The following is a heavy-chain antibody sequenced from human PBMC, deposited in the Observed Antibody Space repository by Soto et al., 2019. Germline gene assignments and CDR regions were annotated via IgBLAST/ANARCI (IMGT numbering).Heavy chain of an antibody. CDR2: ISYDGSNK. J-gene: IGHJ4*02. CDR1: GFTFSSYA. D-gene: IGHD2-15*01. Sequence: GGSLRLSCAASGFTFSSYAMHWVRQAPGKGLEWVAVISYDGSNKYYADSVKGRFTISRENSKNTLYLQMNSLRAEDTAVYYCAREYCSGGSCYSSLALDYWGQGTLVTVSS. CDR3: AREYCSGGSCYSSLALDY. V-gene: IGHV3-30-3*01.